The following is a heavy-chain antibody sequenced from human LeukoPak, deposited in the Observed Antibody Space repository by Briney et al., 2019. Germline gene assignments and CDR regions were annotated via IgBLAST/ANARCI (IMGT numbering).Heavy chain of an antibody. CDR1: GFTFSSYG. D-gene: IGHD3-10*01. V-gene: IGHV3-23*01. CDR2: ISGSGGST. Sequence: GGSLRLSCAASGFTFSSYGMSWVRQAPGKGLEWVSAISGSGGSTYYADSVKGRFTISRDNSKNTLYLQMNSLRAEDTAVYYCARDGRVSDYGSGSYHTSFGYWGQGTLVTVSS. J-gene: IGHJ4*02. CDR3: ARDGRVSDYGSGSYHTSFGY.